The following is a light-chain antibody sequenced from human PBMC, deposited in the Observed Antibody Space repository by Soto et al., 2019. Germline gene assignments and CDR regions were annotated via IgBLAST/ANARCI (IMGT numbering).Light chain of an antibody. J-gene: IGKJ1*01. CDR2: SAS. V-gene: IGKV3-15*01. Sequence: DIVMTQSPATLSVSPVERATLSCRASQNISTNVAWYQQKPCQAPRLLLLSASSRLSDIPARFSGSGSGTEFTLTISGLQSEDVAVYYCHHFNTWPPKAFGQGTKVDIK. CDR1: QNISTN. CDR3: HHFNTWPPKA.